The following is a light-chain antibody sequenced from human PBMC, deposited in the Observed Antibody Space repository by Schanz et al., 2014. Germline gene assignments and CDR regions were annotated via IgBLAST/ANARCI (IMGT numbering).Light chain of an antibody. CDR2: LGS. J-gene: IGKJ2*01. CDR1: QSLLDSNGGTY. Sequence: DIVMTQSPLSLPVTPGEPASISCRSSQSLLDSNGGTYLNWYLQKPGQSPHLLIYLGSNRASGGPDRFSGSGSGTDFTLKISRVEAEDVGVYYCMQALQTAYTFGQGTKLEF. CDR3: MQALQTAYT. V-gene: IGKV2-28*01.